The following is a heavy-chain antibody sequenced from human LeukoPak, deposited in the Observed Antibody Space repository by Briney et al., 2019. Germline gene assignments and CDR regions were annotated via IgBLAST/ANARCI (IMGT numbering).Heavy chain of an antibody. CDR1: GFPFGDFA. V-gene: IGHV3-49*04. CDR3: TRAPSGSPDY. D-gene: IGHD1-26*01. CDR2: IRSKTYGGTT. J-gene: IGHJ4*02. Sequence: GGSLRPSCTASGFPFGDFAMSWVRQAPGKGLEWIGFIRSKTYGGTTEYAASVKGRFTISRDDSKSIAYLQMNSLKTEDTALYYCTRAPSGSPDYWGQGTLVTVSS.